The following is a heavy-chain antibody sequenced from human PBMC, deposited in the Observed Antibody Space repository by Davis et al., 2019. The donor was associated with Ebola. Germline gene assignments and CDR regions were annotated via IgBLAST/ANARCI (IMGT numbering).Heavy chain of an antibody. J-gene: IGHJ5*02. V-gene: IGHV3-7*01. CDR2: IKQDGSEK. CDR1: GFTFSSYW. Sequence: GGSLRLSCAASGFTFSSYWMSWVRQAPGKGLEWVANIKQDGSEKYYVDSVKGRFTISRDNAKNSLYLQMNSLRAEDTAVYYCARMLEGGYSGHDLFFRNWFDPWGQGTLVTVSS. CDR3: ARMLEGGYSGHDLFFRNWFDP. D-gene: IGHD5-12*01.